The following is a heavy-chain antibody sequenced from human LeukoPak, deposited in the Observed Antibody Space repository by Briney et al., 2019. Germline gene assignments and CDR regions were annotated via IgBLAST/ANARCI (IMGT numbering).Heavy chain of an antibody. D-gene: IGHD3-9*01. CDR3: ARLPTGYPNWFDP. CDR1: GCSFTSFW. CDR2: IYPGDSRT. V-gene: IGHV5-51*01. J-gene: IGHJ5*02. Sequence: GESLKISCKGSGCSFTSFWIGWVRQVPGKGLEYMGAIYPGDSRTTYSPSFEGQVTISADKSVTTAFLQWASLRASDTAMYYCARLPTGYPNWFDPWGQGTLVTVSS.